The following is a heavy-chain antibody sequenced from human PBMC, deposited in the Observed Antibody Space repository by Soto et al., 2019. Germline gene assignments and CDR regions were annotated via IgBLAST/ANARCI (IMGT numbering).Heavy chain of an antibody. J-gene: IGHJ4*02. D-gene: IGHD2-15*01. CDR1: GFSLSTSGVG. Sequence: QITLKESGPPLVKPTQTLTLTCTFSGFSLSTSGVGVGWIRQPPGKALEWLALIYWDDDKRYIPSLKSRLTLTKDTSKNQVVLTMTNMDPVDTATYYCARLLGYCSGGSCYLYYFDYWGQGTLVTVSS. V-gene: IGHV2-5*02. CDR2: IYWDDDK. CDR3: ARLLGYCSGGSCYLYYFDY.